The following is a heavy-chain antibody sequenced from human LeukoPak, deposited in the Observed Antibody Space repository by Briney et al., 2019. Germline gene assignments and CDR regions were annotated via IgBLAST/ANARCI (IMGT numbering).Heavy chain of an antibody. CDR2: ISGSGGST. J-gene: IGHJ4*02. V-gene: IGHV3-23*01. D-gene: IGHD5-12*01. Sequence: SGGSLRLSCAASGFTFSSYAMSWVRQAPGKGLEGVSVISGSGGSTHYADSVKGRFTISRDNSKNTLYLQMNSLRAEDTAVYYCAKVGDSLATMDYWGQGTLVTVSS. CDR1: GFTFSSYA. CDR3: AKVGDSLATMDY.